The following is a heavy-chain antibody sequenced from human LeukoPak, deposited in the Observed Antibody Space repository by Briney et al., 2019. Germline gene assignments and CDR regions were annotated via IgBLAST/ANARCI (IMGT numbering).Heavy chain of an antibody. J-gene: IGHJ4*02. CDR2: INDSGGT. CDR1: GGSFSGYY. V-gene: IGHV4-34*01. D-gene: IGHD1-14*01. Sequence: PSETLSLTCADYGGSFSGYYWTWIRQPPEKGLEWIGEINDSGGTDYNPSLRSRVTISIDTSKNQFSLKLSSVTAADTAVYYCARGPDHAKVGYWGQGNLVTVSS. CDR3: ARGPDHAKVGY.